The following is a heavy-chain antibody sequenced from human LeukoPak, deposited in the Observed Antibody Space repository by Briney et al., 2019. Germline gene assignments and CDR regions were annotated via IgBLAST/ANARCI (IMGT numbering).Heavy chain of an antibody. J-gene: IGHJ4*02. Sequence: SETLSLTCTVSGGSIRGSSYYWGWIRQPPGKGLEWIGTIYYSGSTYYTPSLMSRANISVDTSKNQFSLKLSSVTAADTAVYYCARDGYNPIDFWGQGTLVTVSS. CDR1: GGSIRGSSYY. CDR2: IYYSGST. V-gene: IGHV4-39*02. CDR3: ARDGYNPIDF. D-gene: IGHD5-24*01.